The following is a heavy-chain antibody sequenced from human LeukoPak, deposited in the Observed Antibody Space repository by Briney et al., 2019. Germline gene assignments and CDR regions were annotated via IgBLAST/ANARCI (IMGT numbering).Heavy chain of an antibody. CDR3: ARVSSGGSGGSCYKPNDY. CDR1: GFNCNNYW. CDR2: LEDDGGEK. Sequence: PGGSLRLSCAASGFNCNNYWTSWVRQAPGKGLEWVANLEDDGGEKYYVDSVKGRFSISRDNARNSLYLHMNSLRLEDTAVYYCARVSSGGSGGSCYKPNDYWGQGTLVTVSS. J-gene: IGHJ4*02. V-gene: IGHV3-7*01. D-gene: IGHD2-15*01.